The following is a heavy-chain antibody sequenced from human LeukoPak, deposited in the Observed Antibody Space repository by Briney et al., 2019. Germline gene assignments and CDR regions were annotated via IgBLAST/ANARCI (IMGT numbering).Heavy chain of an antibody. CDR2: TNDRSKWSN. CDR1: GDCVSGDSAS. Sequence: SQALSLTCAVSGDCVSGDSASWNWTRQSPSGGLEWLGRTNDRSKWSNAYAHSVKSRITINQDKSTKEFSLQLDSVTPEDTAVYYCARDPDSSSEWGPFDYWGQGTLVTVSS. V-gene: IGHV6-1*01. D-gene: IGHD6-6*01. CDR3: ARDPDSSSEWGPFDY. J-gene: IGHJ4*02.